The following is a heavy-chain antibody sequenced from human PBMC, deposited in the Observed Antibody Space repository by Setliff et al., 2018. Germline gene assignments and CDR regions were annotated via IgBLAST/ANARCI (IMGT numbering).Heavy chain of an antibody. V-gene: IGHV4-4*02. Sequence: SETLSLTCAVSGDSISSGNWWSWVRQPPEKGLEWIGEINHSGNTNYNPSLKSRVTISVDKSTNQLSLKLNSVTAADTAVYYCVRTDYSDGRYSMDVWGKGTTVTVSS. CDR1: GDSISSGNW. D-gene: IGHD6-19*01. CDR2: INHSGNT. CDR3: VRTDYSDGRYSMDV. J-gene: IGHJ6*03.